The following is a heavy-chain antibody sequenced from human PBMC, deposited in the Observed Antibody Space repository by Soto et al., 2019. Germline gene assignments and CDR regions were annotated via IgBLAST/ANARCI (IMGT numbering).Heavy chain of an antibody. D-gene: IGHD1-1*01. CDR3: AKDKGVFNWATSYFDY. V-gene: IGHV3-30*18. CDR2: TSYDGNNE. CDR1: GFMFANYA. Sequence: GGSLRLSCAASGFMFANYAMGWVRQAPGKGLEWVALTSYDGNNEYYTDSVKGRFTISRDNSKNTLFLQMNSPRPEDTAVYYCAKDKGVFNWATSYFDYWGQGALVTVSS. J-gene: IGHJ4*02.